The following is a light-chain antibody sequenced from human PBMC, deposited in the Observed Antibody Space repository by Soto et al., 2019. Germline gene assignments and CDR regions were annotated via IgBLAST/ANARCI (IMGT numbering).Light chain of an antibody. Sequence: QSALTQPASVSGSPGQSIAFSCTGTSSDIGDYNYVSWYQQLPGKAPKLMIYDVSNRPSGVSDRFSGSVSGNTASLTISGLQPEDEADYYCSSYAGSTTVLFGGGTKLTVL. V-gene: IGLV2-14*01. CDR2: DVS. CDR3: SSYAGSTTVL. CDR1: SSDIGDYNY. J-gene: IGLJ2*01.